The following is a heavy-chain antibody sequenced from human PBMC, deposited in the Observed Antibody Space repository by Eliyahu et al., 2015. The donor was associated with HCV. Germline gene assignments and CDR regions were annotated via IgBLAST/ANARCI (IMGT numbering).Heavy chain of an antibody. J-gene: IGHJ3*02. D-gene: IGHD4-23*01. CDR3: AREDMTTVVTRAFDI. V-gene: IGHV4-61*01. Sequence: QVQLQESGPGLVKPSETLSLTCPVSGGSVGRGSYYWSWIRQPPGTGLEWFGYIYYSGSTNYNPSLKSRVTISVDTSKNQFSLKLSSVTAADTAVYYCAREDMTTVVTRAFDIWGQGTMVTVSS. CDR2: IYYSGST. CDR1: GGSVGRGSYY.